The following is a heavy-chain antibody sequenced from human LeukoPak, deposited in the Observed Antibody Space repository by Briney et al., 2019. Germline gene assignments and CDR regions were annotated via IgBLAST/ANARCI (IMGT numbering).Heavy chain of an antibody. D-gene: IGHD5-18*01. Sequence: NPSETLSLTCTVSGGSISSYYWSWIRQPPGKGLEWIGEINHSGSTNYNPSLKSRVTISVDTSKNQFSLKLSSVTAADTAVYYCARGVGYSYGNFDYWGQGTLVTVSS. CDR1: GGSISSYY. V-gene: IGHV4-34*01. CDR3: ARGVGYSYGNFDY. CDR2: INHSGST. J-gene: IGHJ4*02.